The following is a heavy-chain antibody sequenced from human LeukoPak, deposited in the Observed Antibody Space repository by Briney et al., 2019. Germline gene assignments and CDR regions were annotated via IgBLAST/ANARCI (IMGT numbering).Heavy chain of an antibody. CDR3: ARIPAKRRFLEWLPDY. J-gene: IGHJ4*02. Sequence: GASVKVSCKASDYTFTNFYMHWVRQAPGQGLEWMGWMNPNSGNTGYAQKFQGRVTITRNTSISTAYMELSSLRSEDTAVYYCARIPAKRRFLEWLPDYWGQGTLVTVSS. CDR2: MNPNSGNT. V-gene: IGHV1-8*03. CDR1: DYTFTNFY. D-gene: IGHD3-3*01.